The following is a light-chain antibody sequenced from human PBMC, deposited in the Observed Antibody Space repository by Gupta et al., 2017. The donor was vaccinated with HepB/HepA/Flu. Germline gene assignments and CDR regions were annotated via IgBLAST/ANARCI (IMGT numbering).Light chain of an antibody. CDR1: QSLLHSNGYNY. CDR2: LGS. V-gene: IGKV2-28*01. Sequence: DIVMTQSPLSLPVTPGEPASISCRSSQSLLHSNGYNYLDWYLQKPGQSSQLLIYLGSNRASGVPGRFSGSGSGTDFTLKISRVQAEDVGVYYCRQALQVGITFGQGTRLEIK. CDR3: RQALQVGIT. J-gene: IGKJ5*01.